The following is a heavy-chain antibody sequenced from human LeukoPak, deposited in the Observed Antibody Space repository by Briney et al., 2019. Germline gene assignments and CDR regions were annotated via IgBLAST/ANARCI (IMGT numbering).Heavy chain of an antibody. J-gene: IGHJ4*02. CDR3: AKGPDRSGYYSLDY. CDR2: ISYDGSNK. Sequence: GGSLRLSCAASGFTFSNYDMHWVRQAPGKGLEWVAIISYDGSNKYFVASVKGLFTISRDNSKNTLYLQMNSLRAEDTAVYYCAKGPDRSGYYSLDYWGQGTLVTVSS. V-gene: IGHV3-30*18. CDR1: GFTFSNYD. D-gene: IGHD3-22*01.